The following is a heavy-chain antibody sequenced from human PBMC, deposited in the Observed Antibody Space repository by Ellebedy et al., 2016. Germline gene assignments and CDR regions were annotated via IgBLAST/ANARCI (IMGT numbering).Heavy chain of an antibody. CDR2: INPNSGGT. CDR1: GYTFTGYY. CDR3: ASAGPVYSYGSPNWFDP. Sequence: ASVKVSXXASGYTFTGYYMHWVRQAPGQGLEWMGWINPNSGGTNYAQKFQGRVTMTRDTSISTAYMELSRLRSEDTAVYYCASAGPVYSYGSPNWFDPWGQGTLVTVSS. V-gene: IGHV1-2*02. D-gene: IGHD5-18*01. J-gene: IGHJ5*02.